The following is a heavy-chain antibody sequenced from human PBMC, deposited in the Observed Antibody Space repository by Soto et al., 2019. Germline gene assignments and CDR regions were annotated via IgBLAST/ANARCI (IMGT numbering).Heavy chain of an antibody. CDR3: VRRHVSATGIDWFDP. Sequence: ASVKVSCKASGYTFTSYGIHWVRQAPGQRLEWMGWINAANGDTKYSPKFQGRVTITRDTSASTAYMELSSLRSEDTAVYYCVRRHVSATGIDWFDPWGQGTLVTVPQ. CDR2: INAANGDT. D-gene: IGHD6-13*01. J-gene: IGHJ5*02. CDR1: GYTFTSYG. V-gene: IGHV1-3*01.